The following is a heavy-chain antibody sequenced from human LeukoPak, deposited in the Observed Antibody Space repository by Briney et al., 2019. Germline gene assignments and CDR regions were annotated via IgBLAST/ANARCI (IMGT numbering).Heavy chain of an antibody. Sequence: ASVKVSCKASGYTFSNYDIIWVRQAPGQGLEWMGWINPNSGGTNYAQKFQGRVTMTRDTSISTACMELSRLTSDDTAVFYCAREQPRATNIAAAGNLWGQGTLVTVSS. D-gene: IGHD6-13*01. CDR1: GYTFSNYD. V-gene: IGHV1-2*02. CDR2: INPNSGGT. J-gene: IGHJ4*02. CDR3: AREQPRATNIAAAGNL.